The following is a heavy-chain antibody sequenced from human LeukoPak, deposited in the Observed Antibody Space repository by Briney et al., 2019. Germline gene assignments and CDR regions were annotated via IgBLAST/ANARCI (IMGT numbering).Heavy chain of an antibody. CDR1: GGSISTYY. Sequence: PSETLSLTCSVSGGSISTYYWSWIRQLPGKGLEWIGYIYYTGTTNYNPSLRSRVTISVDTSRNQFSLRLSSVSAADTAVYYCARQTIGAAPDFDSWGQGTLVTVSS. CDR3: ARQTIGAAPDFDS. CDR2: IYYTGTT. D-gene: IGHD6-13*01. J-gene: IGHJ4*02. V-gene: IGHV4-59*12.